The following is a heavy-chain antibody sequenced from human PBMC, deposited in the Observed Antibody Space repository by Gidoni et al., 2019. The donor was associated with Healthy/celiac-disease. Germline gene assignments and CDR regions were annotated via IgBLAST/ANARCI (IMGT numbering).Heavy chain of an antibody. CDR3: AKIPAVAGTELGVY. J-gene: IGHJ4*02. D-gene: IGHD6-19*01. Sequence: EVQRLEYGGGLVQPGGSLRLSCAVSGVTFSCYAMSWVRQAPGKGLECFSAIRGSGGSTYYAYSVKGRFTISRDNSKHTLYRQMNSLRAEDTAVYYCAKIPAVAGTELGVYWGQGTLVTVSS. CDR1: GVTFSCYA. V-gene: IGHV3-23*01. CDR2: IRGSGGST.